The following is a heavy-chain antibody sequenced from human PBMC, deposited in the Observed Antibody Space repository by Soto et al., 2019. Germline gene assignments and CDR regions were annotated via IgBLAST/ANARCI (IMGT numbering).Heavy chain of an antibody. J-gene: IGHJ6*02. CDR2: IYPGDSDT. V-gene: IGHV5-51*01. D-gene: IGHD1-26*01. Sequence: LGESLKISCKGSGYSFTSYWIGWVRQMPGKGLEWMGIIYPGDSDTRYSPSFQGQVTISADKSISTAYLQWSSLKASDTAMYYCARHESGATPEEYYYYGMDVWGQGTTVTVSS. CDR3: ARHESGATPEEYYYYGMDV. CDR1: GYSFTSYW.